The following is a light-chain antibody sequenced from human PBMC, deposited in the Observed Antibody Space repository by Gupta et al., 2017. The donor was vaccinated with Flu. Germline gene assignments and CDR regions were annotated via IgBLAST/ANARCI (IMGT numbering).Light chain of an antibody. Sequence: PASLSLSPGERAALSCRASQSLTINMAWFQQKPGQPPRLLMSGASNRATGVPARFRGSGYGTDFTLTITSLQSEDFAVYYCQQYDRWPWTLGQGTKVEIK. CDR3: QQYDRWPWT. V-gene: IGKV3-15*01. CDR2: GAS. J-gene: IGKJ1*01. CDR1: QSLTIN.